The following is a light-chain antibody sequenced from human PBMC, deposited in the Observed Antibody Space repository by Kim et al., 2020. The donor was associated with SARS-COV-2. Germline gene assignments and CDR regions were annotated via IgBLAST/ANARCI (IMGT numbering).Light chain of an antibody. CDR1: KLGDKY. CDR2: QAS. Sequence: SYELTQPPSVSVSPGQTASITCSGDKLGDKYACWYQQRPGQSPVLVIYQASKRPSGIPERFSGSNSGSTATLTISGTQAMDEADYYCQAWDSSTVVFGGGTKLTVL. V-gene: IGLV3-1*01. J-gene: IGLJ2*01. CDR3: QAWDSSTVV.